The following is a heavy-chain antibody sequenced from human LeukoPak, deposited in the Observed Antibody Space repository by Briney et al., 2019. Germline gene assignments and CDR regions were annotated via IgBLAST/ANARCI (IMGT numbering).Heavy chain of an antibody. D-gene: IGHD1-1*01. Sequence: GGSLRLSCAASGFTFSSYSMNWVRQAPGKGLEWVSSISSSNSYVYYADSVKGRFTISRDNAKNSLYPQMNSLRAEDTAVYYCARVQDWNGFDYWGQGTLVTVSS. CDR2: ISSSNSYV. J-gene: IGHJ4*02. V-gene: IGHV3-21*01. CDR1: GFTFSSYS. CDR3: ARVQDWNGFDY.